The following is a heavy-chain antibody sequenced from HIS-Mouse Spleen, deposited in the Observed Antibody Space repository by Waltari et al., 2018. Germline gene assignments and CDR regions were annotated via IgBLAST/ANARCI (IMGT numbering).Heavy chain of an antibody. V-gene: IGHV1-8*01. CDR1: GYTFTSYD. D-gene: IGHD3-3*01. J-gene: IGHJ4*02. CDR3: ARVYYDFWSGYYY. CDR2: MNPNSGNT. Sequence: QVQLVQSGAEVKKPGASVKVSCKASGYTFTSYDINWGRQATVQGSTWMGWMNPNSGNTGYAQKFHGRVTMTRNTSISTADMELSSLRSEDTAVYYCARVYYDFWSGYYYWGQGTLVTVSS.